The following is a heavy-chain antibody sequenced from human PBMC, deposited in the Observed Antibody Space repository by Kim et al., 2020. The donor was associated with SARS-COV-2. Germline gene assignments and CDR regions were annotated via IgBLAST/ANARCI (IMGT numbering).Heavy chain of an antibody. V-gene: IGHV3-21*01. CDR2: ISSSNSYI. CDR3: ARDKVPTQSFWSGYSAQTGLYSMDV. CDR1: GFTFSSYS. D-gene: IGHD3-3*01. Sequence: GGSLRLSCAASGFTFSSYSMNWVRQAPGKGLEWVSSISSSNSYIYYADSVKGRFTISRDNAKNSPYLQMNSLRAEDTAIYYCARDKVPTQSFWSGYSAQTGLYSMDVWGQGTTVTVSS. J-gene: IGHJ6*02.